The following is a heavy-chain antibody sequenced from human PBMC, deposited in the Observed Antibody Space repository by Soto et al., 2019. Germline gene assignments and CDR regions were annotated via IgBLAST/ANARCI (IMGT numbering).Heavy chain of an antibody. D-gene: IGHD3-22*01. CDR2: IIPIFGTA. Sequence: ASVKVSCKASGGTFSSYAISWVRQAPGQGLEWMGGIIPIFGTANYAQKFQGRVTITADESTSTAYMELSSLRSEDTAVYYCATSRGSGYYDSSGYYYIDRCPGYWGQGTLVTVSS. V-gene: IGHV1-69*13. J-gene: IGHJ4*02. CDR1: GGTFSSYA. CDR3: ATSRGSGYYDSSGYYYIDRCPGY.